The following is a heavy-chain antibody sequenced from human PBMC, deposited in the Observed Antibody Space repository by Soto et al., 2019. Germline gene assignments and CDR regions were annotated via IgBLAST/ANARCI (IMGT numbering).Heavy chain of an antibody. CDR3: ARVRFLEWLSRIYWFDP. V-gene: IGHV4-4*02. CDR1: GGSISSSNW. CDR2: IYHSGST. D-gene: IGHD3-3*01. Sequence: PSETLSLTCAVSGGSISSSNWWSWVRQPPGKGLEWIGEIYHSGSTNYNPSLKSRVTISVDKSKNQFSLKLSSVTAADTAVYYCARVRFLEWLSRIYWFDPWGQGTLVTVSS. J-gene: IGHJ5*02.